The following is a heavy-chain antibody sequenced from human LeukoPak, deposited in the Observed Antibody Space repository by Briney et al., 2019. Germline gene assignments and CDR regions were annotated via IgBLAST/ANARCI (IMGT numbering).Heavy chain of an antibody. V-gene: IGHV4-61*02. D-gene: IGHD3-10*01. J-gene: IGHJ4*02. Sequence: KSSETLSLTCTVSGGSISSGSYYWSWIRQPAGQGQEWIGRIYTSGSTDYNPSLKSRVSISVDTSKNQFSLKLSSVTAADTAVYYCARGMGFGEFSDYYFDYWGQGTLVTDSS. CDR2: IYTSGST. CDR1: GGSISSGSYY. CDR3: ARGMGFGEFSDYYFDY.